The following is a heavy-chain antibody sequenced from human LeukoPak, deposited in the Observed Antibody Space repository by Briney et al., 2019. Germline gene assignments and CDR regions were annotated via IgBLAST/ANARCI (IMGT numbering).Heavy chain of an antibody. CDR1: GYFISSGYS. Sequence: PSETLSLTCAVSGYFISSGYSWGWIRQPPGKGLEWIGSIYHSGSTYYNPSLKSRITISVDTSKNQFSLKLSSVTAADTAVYYCARLRVVPAANDYWGQGTLVTVSS. V-gene: IGHV4-38-2*01. CDR2: IYHSGST. D-gene: IGHD2-2*01. CDR3: ARLRVVPAANDY. J-gene: IGHJ4*02.